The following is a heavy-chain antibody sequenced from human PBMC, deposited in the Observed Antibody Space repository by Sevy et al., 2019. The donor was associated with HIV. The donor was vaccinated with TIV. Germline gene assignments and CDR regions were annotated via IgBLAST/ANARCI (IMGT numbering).Heavy chain of an antibody. CDR3: GRTSPRGGFDY. CDR2: INPSDVST. Sequence: ASVKVSCKASGYTFTNYYMHWVRQAPGQGLEWMGIINPSDVSTVYAQKLQGRVTMTRDTSTSTVYMELSSLRCDDTAVYYCGRTSPRGGFDYGGPGARITVST. D-gene: IGHD3-16*01. CDR1: GYTFTNYY. V-gene: IGHV1-46*03. J-gene: IGHJ4*02.